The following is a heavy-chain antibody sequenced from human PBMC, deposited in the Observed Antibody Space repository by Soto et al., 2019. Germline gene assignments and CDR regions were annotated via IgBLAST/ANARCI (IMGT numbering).Heavy chain of an antibody. CDR2: INPFDGSR. CDR3: SRVDPGETSPFDY. J-gene: IGHJ4*02. D-gene: IGHD3-10*01. Sequence: ASVKVSCKASGYIFTSYYLHWVRQAPGQGLEWMGWINPFDGSRMFAQSFQGRVTFTRDTSTSTVYMELSGLRSDDTAVYYCSRVDPGETSPFDYWGQGTQVTVSS. CDR1: GYIFTSYY. V-gene: IGHV1-46*03.